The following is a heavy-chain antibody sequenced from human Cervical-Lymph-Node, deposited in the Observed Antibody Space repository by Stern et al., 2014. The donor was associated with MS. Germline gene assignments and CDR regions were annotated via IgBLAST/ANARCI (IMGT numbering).Heavy chain of an antibody. Sequence: QVQLVQSGAEVKQPGASVKVSCKASGYNFTTYEINWVRQATGQGLEWMGWMNPNTGDTGYAQKFQGRITMTRQTSITTAYMEVSSLRSEDTAVYCARGAPVFVNGYSPTNNFLDPWGQGTLVIVSS. CDR3: ARGAPVFVNGYSPTNNFLDP. D-gene: IGHD3-9*01. CDR2: MNPNTGDT. CDR1: GYNFTTYE. V-gene: IGHV1-8*01. J-gene: IGHJ5*02.